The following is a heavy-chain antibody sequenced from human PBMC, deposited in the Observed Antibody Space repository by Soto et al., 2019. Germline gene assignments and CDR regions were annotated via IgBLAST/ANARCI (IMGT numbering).Heavy chain of an antibody. D-gene: IGHD2-2*01. CDR2: MNPNSGNT. CDR3: ARDPPNCSSTSCLRPYYYYMDV. CDR1: GYTFTSYD. Sequence: ASVKVSCKASGYTFTSYDINWVRQATGQGLEWMGWMNPNSGNTDYAQKFQGRVTMTRDTSTSTAYMELSSLRSEDTAVYYCARDPPNCSSTSCLRPYYYYMDVWGKGTTVTVSS. J-gene: IGHJ6*03. V-gene: IGHV1-8*01.